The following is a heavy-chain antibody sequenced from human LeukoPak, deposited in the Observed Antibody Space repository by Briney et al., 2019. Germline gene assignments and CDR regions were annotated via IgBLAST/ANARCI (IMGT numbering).Heavy chain of an antibody. J-gene: IGHJ6*04. CDR1: GFTFSAYW. Sequence: PGGSLRLSCAASGFTFSAYWMTWVRQAPGKGLEWVSYISSSGSTIYYADSVKGRFTISRDNAKNSLYLQMNSLRAEDTAVYYCARDRIAAAGHDYYGMDVWGKGTTVTVSS. CDR3: ARDRIAAAGHDYYGMDV. V-gene: IGHV3-48*04. CDR2: ISSSGSTI. D-gene: IGHD6-13*01.